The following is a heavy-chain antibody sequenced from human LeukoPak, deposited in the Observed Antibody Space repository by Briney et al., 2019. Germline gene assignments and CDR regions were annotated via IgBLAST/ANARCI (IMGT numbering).Heavy chain of an antibody. Sequence: SQTLSLTCTVSGGSISSGGYYWSWIRQHSGKGLEWIGYIKYSGDTFYNPSLKSRLTIPRDTSKNQFSLILSSVTAADSALYFCARGTLLNYFDYWGQGALVTVSS. CDR2: IKYSGDT. D-gene: IGHD3/OR15-3a*01. CDR1: GGSISSGGYY. V-gene: IGHV4-31*03. J-gene: IGHJ4*02. CDR3: ARGTLLNYFDY.